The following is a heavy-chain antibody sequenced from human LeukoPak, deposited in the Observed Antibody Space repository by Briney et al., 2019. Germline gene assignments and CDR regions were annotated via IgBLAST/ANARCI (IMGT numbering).Heavy chain of an antibody. CDR1: GFTFSSYE. CDR2: ISSSGSTI. V-gene: IGHV3-48*03. J-gene: IGHJ4*02. D-gene: IGHD6-19*01. CDR3: ASDVGSGFIDY. Sequence: PGGSLRLSCAAYGFTFSSYEMNWVRQAPGKGLEWVSYISSSGSTIYYADSVKGRFTISRDNAKNSLYLQMNSLRAEDTAVYYCASDVGSGFIDYWGQGTLVTVSS.